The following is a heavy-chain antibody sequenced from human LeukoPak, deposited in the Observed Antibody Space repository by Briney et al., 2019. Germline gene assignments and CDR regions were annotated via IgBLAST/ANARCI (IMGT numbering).Heavy chain of an antibody. Sequence: SETLSLTCAAYGGSFSGYYWSWIRQPPGKGLEWIGEINHSGSTNYNPSLKSRVTISVDTSKNQFSLKLSSVTAADTAVYYCARALMKYYYYYMDVWGKGTTVTVSS. J-gene: IGHJ6*03. V-gene: IGHV4-34*01. CDR2: INHSGST. CDR1: GGSFSGYY. CDR3: ARALMKYYYYYMDV.